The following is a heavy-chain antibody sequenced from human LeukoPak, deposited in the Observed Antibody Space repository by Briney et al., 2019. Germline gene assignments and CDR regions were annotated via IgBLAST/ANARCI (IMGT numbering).Heavy chain of an antibody. D-gene: IGHD6-6*01. V-gene: IGHV3-23*01. CDR3: AKRSSIAFFDY. CDR2: ISGSGGST. J-gene: IGHJ4*02. Sequence: QPGGSLRLSCAVSGFTFSSYAVSWVRQAPGKGLEWVSGISGSGGSTYYADSVKGRFTISRDNSKNTLYLQMNSLRAEDTAVYYCAKRSSIAFFDYWGQGTLVTVSS. CDR1: GFTFSSYA.